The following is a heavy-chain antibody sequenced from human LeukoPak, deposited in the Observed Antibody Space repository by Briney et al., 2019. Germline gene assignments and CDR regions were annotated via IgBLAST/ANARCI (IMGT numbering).Heavy chain of an antibody. D-gene: IGHD3-9*01. V-gene: IGHV4-59*01. CDR2: IYYSGST. CDR1: GGSISSYY. CDR3: ARGGDYDILTGYYDGNWFDP. J-gene: IGHJ5*02. Sequence: PSETLSLTCTVSGGSISSYYWSWIRQPPGKGLEWIGYIYYSGSTNYNPTLKSRVTISVDTSKNQFSLKLSSVTAADTAVYYCARGGDYDILTGYYDGNWFDPWGQGTLVTVSS.